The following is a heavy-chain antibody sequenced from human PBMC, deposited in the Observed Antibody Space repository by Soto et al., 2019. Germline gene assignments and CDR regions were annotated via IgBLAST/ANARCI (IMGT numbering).Heavy chain of an antibody. CDR1: GGSISSYY. D-gene: IGHD3-22*01. CDR2: IYYSGST. Sequence: KPSETLSLTCTVSGGSISSYYWSWIRQPPGKGLEWIGYIYYSGSTNYNPSLKSRVTISVDTSKNQFSLKLSSVTAADTAVYYCASLTYYYDSSGYFPDGYYGMDVWGQGTTVTVSS. J-gene: IGHJ6*02. CDR3: ASLTYYYDSSGYFPDGYYGMDV. V-gene: IGHV4-59*01.